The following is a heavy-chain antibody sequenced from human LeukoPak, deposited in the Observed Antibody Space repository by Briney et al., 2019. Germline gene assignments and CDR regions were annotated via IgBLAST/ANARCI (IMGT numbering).Heavy chain of an antibody. CDR1: GGTFSSYA. CDR2: IIPILGIA. D-gene: IGHD6-19*01. J-gene: IGHJ4*02. Sequence: EASVKVSCKASGGTFSSYAISLVRQASGQGLEWMGRIIPILGIANYAQKFQGRVTITADKSTSTAYMELSSLRSEDTAVYYCARGVIAVAGTEYWGQGTLVTVSS. V-gene: IGHV1-69*04. CDR3: ARGVIAVAGTEY.